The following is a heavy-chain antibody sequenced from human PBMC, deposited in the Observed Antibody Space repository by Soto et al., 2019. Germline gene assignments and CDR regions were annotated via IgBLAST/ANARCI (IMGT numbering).Heavy chain of an antibody. V-gene: IGHV3-23*01. CDR1: GFKFSDYA. Sequence: GSLSLSCTASGFKFSDYAITWVRQAPGEGLEWVSVISGSGGVTYFADSVKGRFTVSRDNSKNTVFLQLNNVRAEDSVVYFCAKGRRYYYGWFDPWGLGTLVTVSS. D-gene: IGHD3-22*01. CDR3: AKGRRYYYGWFDP. CDR2: ISGSGGVT. J-gene: IGHJ5*02.